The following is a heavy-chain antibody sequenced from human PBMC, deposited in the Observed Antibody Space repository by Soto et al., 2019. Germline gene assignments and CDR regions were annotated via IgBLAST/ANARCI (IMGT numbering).Heavy chain of an antibody. CDR3: ARGTAVAGTVFYYYYYGMDV. CDR2: ISAYNGNT. V-gene: IGHV1-18*04. J-gene: IGHJ6*02. D-gene: IGHD6-19*01. CDR1: GYTFTSYG. Sequence: ASVKVSCKASGYTFTSYGISWVRQAPGQGLEWMGWISAYNGNTNYAQKLQGRVTMTTDTSTSTAYMELRSLRSDDTAVYYCARGTAVAGTVFYYYYYGMDVWGQGTTVTVSS.